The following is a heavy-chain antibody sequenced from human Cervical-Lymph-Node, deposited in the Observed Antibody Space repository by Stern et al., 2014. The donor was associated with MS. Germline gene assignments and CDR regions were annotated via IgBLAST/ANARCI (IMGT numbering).Heavy chain of an antibody. CDR1: GFTFSSYG. Sequence: VQLVESGGGVVQPGRSLRLTCTVSGFTFSSYGMHWVRQAPGKGLEWVSVISYDGSDTYYAESVKGRFTISRDNTKNTLYLEMRRLRREDTAVYYCVKRGITEVRGVRLGDYWGPGTLVTVSS. CDR2: ISYDGSDT. J-gene: IGHJ4*02. V-gene: IGHV3-30*18. CDR3: VKRGITEVRGVRLGDY. D-gene: IGHD3-10*01.